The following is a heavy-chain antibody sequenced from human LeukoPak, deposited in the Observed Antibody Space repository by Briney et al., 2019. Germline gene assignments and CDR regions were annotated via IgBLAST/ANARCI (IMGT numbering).Heavy chain of an antibody. CDR1: GFTFSSHA. J-gene: IGHJ4*02. V-gene: IGHV3-23*01. CDR3: AKGVPSCSTTSCYADY. Sequence: GGSPRLSCAASGFTFSSHAMSWVRQAPGKGLEWVSAISGSGGITYYADSVKGRFTISRDNSKNTLYLQMNSLRAEDTAVYYCAKGVPSCSTTSCYADYWGQGTLV. CDR2: ISGSGGIT. D-gene: IGHD2-2*01.